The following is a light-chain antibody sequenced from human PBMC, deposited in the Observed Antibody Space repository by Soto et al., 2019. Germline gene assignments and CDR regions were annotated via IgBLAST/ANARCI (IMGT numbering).Light chain of an antibody. CDR3: SSYAGSNNPILLV. CDR1: SSDVGGYNY. Sequence: QSALTQPPSASGSPGQSVTISCTGTSSDVGGYNYVSWYQQHPGKAPKLMIYEVSKRPSGVPDRFSGSKSGNTASLTVSGLQAEDEADYYCSSYAGSNNPILLVFGGGTKLTVL. CDR2: EVS. V-gene: IGLV2-8*01. J-gene: IGLJ3*02.